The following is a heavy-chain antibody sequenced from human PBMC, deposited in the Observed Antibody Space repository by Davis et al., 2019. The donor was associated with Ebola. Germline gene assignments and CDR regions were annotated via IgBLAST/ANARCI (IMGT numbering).Heavy chain of an antibody. J-gene: IGHJ4*02. V-gene: IGHV3-23*01. CDR2: IGGSGDTA. Sequence: GESLKISCVASGFRFSSYVMGWVRQAPGKGLEWVSRIGGSGDTADYGDSVRGRFTISSDNSKNTLYLQIIRLRAEDTATYYCARVILWWDDDGGGPTTYYFDFWGQGALVTVSS. CDR1: GFRFSSYV. CDR3: ARVILWWDDDGGGPTTYYFDF. D-gene: IGHD2-21*01.